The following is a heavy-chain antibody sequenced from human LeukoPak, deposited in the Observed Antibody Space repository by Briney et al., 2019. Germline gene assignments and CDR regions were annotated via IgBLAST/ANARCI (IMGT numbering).Heavy chain of an antibody. D-gene: IGHD3-3*01. CDR2: ISGNGAST. CDR3: AKDLNTDFWSGYYGYFDY. Sequence: GGSLRLSCAAPGFTFSTCAMNWVRQAPGRGLEWVSGISGNGASTYYADSVKGRFTISRDNSKNTLYLQMNSLRAEDTAVYYCAKDLNTDFWSGYYGYFDYWGQGTLVTVSS. J-gene: IGHJ4*02. CDR1: GFTFSTCA. V-gene: IGHV3-23*01.